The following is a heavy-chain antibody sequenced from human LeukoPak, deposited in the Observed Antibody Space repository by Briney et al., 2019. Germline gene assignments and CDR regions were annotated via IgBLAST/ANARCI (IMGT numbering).Heavy chain of an antibody. V-gene: IGHV3-23*01. CDR1: GFTFSSYA. J-gene: IGHJ4*02. D-gene: IGHD2-2*01. CDR3: AKDRRGCSSTSCYYQFDY. CDR2: SSDSGGST. Sequence: GGSLRLSCAVSGFTFSSYAMSWFRQPPGKGLQWVSASSDSGGSTYYADSVKGRFTISRDNSKNTVYLQMNSLRAEDTAVYYCAKDRRGCSSTSCYYQFDYWGQGTLVTVSS.